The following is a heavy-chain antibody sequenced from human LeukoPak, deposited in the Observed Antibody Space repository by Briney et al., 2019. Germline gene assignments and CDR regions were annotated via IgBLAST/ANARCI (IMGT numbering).Heavy chain of an antibody. Sequence: ASMKVSCKASGYTFTTYDINWVRQATGQGLEWMGWMKPDSGKTGYAQKFQGRVTMTRDTSISTAYLELSGLRSEDTAVYYCVRGAFYTDWGQGTLVTVSS. J-gene: IGHJ4*02. CDR1: GYTFTTYD. CDR2: MKPDSGKT. D-gene: IGHD3-16*01. CDR3: VRGAFYTD. V-gene: IGHV1-8*01.